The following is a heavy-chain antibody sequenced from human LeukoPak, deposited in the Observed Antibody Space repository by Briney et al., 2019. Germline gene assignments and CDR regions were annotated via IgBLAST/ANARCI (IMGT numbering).Heavy chain of an antibody. J-gene: IGHJ3*02. D-gene: IGHD1-14*01. V-gene: IGHV7-4-1*02. CDR2: INTNTGNP. CDR3: ARDAHHHTGDAFDI. CDR1: GYIFSDYG. Sequence: ASVKVSCKASGYIFSDYGVSWVRQAPGQGLEWMGWINTNTGNPTYAQGFTGRFVFSLDTSVSTAYLQISSLKAEDTAVYYCARDAHHHTGDAFDIWGQGTMVTVSS.